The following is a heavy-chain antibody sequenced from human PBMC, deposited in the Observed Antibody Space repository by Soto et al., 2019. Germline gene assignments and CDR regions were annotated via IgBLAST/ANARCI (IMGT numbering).Heavy chain of an antibody. V-gene: IGHV4-59*01. Sequence: SXSLTCTVSGGSISSYYWSWIRQPPGKGLEYIGYIYYSGSTNYNPSLKSRVTISVDTSKKQFSLKLSSVTAADTAVYYCARSLYSGSYTNWFDPWGQGTLVTVSS. D-gene: IGHD1-26*01. J-gene: IGHJ5*02. CDR3: ARSLYSGSYTNWFDP. CDR2: IYYSGST. CDR1: GGSISSYY.